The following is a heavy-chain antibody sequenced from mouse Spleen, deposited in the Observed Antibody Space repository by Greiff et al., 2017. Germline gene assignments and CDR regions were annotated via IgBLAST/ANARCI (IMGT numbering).Heavy chain of an antibody. CDR3: TRSAMISLYFDY. CDR2: IYPYNGGT. J-gene: IGHJ2*01. Sequence: VQLQQSGPELVKPGASVKISCKASGYTFTDYNMHWVKQSHGKSLEWIGYIYPYNGGTGYNQKFKSKATLTVDKSSSTAYMQLSSLTSEDSAVYYCTRSAMISLYFDYWGQGTTLTVSS. V-gene: IGHV1S29*02. D-gene: IGHD2-4*01. CDR1: GYTFTDYN.